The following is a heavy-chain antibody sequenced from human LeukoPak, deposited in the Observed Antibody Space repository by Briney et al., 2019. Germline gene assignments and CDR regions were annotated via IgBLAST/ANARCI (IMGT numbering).Heavy chain of an antibody. CDR2: ISSNGGST. Sequence: PGGSLRLSCSASGFTLSSYAMHWVRQAPGKGLEYVSAISSNGGSTYYADSVKGRFTISRDNSKNTLYLQMSSLRAEDTSVYYCVKSGGFGVGYYFDYWGQGTLVTVSS. D-gene: IGHD3-16*01. CDR3: VKSGGFGVGYYFDY. J-gene: IGHJ4*02. V-gene: IGHV3-64D*06. CDR1: GFTLSSYA.